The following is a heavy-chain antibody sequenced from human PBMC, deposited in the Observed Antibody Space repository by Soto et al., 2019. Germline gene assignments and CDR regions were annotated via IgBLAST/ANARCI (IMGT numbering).Heavy chain of an antibody. V-gene: IGHV1-69*13. CDR2: IIPIFGTA. CDR1: GGTFSSYA. CDR3: ARDYPTRYYYDSSGYYTSRLWHYYGMDV. D-gene: IGHD3-22*01. J-gene: IGHJ6*02. Sequence: ASVKVSCKASGGTFSSYAISWVRQAPGQGLEWMGGIIPIFGTANYAQKFQGRVTITADESTSTAYMELSSLRSEDTAVYYCARDYPTRYYYDSSGYYTSRLWHYYGMDVWGQGTTVTVSS.